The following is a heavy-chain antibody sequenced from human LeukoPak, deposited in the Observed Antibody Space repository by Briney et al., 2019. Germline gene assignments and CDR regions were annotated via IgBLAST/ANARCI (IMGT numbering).Heavy chain of an antibody. Sequence: SETQSLTCSVSGGSISSHYWSWIRQPPGKGLEWIGHIYYSGSTNYNPSLKSRVTISIDTSKNQFSLELSSVTAADTAVYYCARGVRGWSSDYWGQGTLVTVSS. CDR1: GGSISSHY. CDR3: ARGVRGWSSDY. D-gene: IGHD6-19*01. V-gene: IGHV4-59*11. CDR2: IYYSGST. J-gene: IGHJ4*02.